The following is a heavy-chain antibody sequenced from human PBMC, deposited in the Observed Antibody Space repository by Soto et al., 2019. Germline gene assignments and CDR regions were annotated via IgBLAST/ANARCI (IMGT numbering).Heavy chain of an antibody. J-gene: IGHJ4*02. CDR1: GGSISSYY. V-gene: IGHV4-59*13. CDR2: LYYSWSA. Sequence: SETLSLTCTVSGGSISSYYWSWIRQRPGKGLEWIAYLYYSWSANYTPSLKSRVTISEDTSKTQFSLKLTSVIAAAMDLSYCATYDSSGRFDYWGQGTLVTVS. CDR3: ATYDSSGRFDY. D-gene: IGHD3-22*01.